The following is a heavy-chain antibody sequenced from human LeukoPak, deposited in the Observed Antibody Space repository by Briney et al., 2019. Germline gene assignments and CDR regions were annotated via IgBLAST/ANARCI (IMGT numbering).Heavy chain of an antibody. Sequence: GGSLRLSCAASGFPFSVYSMNWVRQAPGKGLEWVSYISDRSTTIHYADSVKGRFSISRDNAKNSLYLQMNSLRAEDTAVYYCARPPGVVIDHWEDYMDVWGKGTTVTASS. CDR1: GFPFSVYS. CDR3: ARPPGVVIDHWEDYMDV. J-gene: IGHJ6*03. D-gene: IGHD3-3*01. CDR2: ISDRSTTI. V-gene: IGHV3-48*01.